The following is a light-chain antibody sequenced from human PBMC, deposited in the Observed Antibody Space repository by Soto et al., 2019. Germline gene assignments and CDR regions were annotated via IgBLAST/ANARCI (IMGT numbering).Light chain of an antibody. V-gene: IGKV3-20*01. Sequence: EIVLTQSPGTLSLSPGERATLSCRASQSVSSSYLAWYQQKPGQAPRLLIYGASSRATGIPDRFSGSGSGTDFTLTISRLEPEDVAVYYCQQYYISRTFGQGTKVEIK. CDR3: QQYYISRT. CDR1: QSVSSSY. J-gene: IGKJ1*01. CDR2: GAS.